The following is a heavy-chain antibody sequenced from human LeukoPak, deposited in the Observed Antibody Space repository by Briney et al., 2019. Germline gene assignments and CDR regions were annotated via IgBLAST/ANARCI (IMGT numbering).Heavy chain of an antibody. CDR1: GSGFTFGNFG. J-gene: IGHJ6*03. V-gene: IGHV3-23*01. CDR3: AKDGSWGDYYFYFYMDV. Sequence: GSLRLSCEASGSGFTFGNFGMSWVRQAPGKGLEWLSGISGSGHYTYYADSVKVRFTISRDNSKNTLYIEMNSLRAEDTAVYYCAKDGSWGDYYFYFYMDVWGKGTTVTVSS. D-gene: IGHD3-16*01. CDR2: ISGSGHYT.